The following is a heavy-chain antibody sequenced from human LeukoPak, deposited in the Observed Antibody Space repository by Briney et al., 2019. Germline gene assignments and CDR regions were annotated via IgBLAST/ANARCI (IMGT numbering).Heavy chain of an antibody. CDR2: ISYDGTNK. CDR3: AKAMIVVVTHYLNFDC. V-gene: IGHV3-30-3*01. J-gene: IGHJ4*02. Sequence: PGGSLRLSCAASGFTFYNFAMPWVRQAPGKGLEWVALISYDGTNKYYAESVKGRFTISRDNSKNMLYLQMNSLRAEDTAVYYCAKAMIVVVTHYLNFDCWGQGTLVTVSS. CDR1: GFTFYNFA. D-gene: IGHD3-22*01.